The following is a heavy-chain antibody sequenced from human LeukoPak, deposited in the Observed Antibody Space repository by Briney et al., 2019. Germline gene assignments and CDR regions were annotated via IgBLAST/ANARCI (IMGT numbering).Heavy chain of an antibody. V-gene: IGHV4-34*01. CDR1: GGSFSGYY. Sequence: SETLSLTCAVYGGSFSGYYWSWIRQPPGKGLEWIGEINHSGSTNYNPSLKSRVTISVDTSKNQFSLKLSSVTAADTAVYYCARGARPVTGGFVVVNGMDVWGQGTTVTASS. CDR3: ARGARPVTGGFVVVNGMDV. J-gene: IGHJ6*02. D-gene: IGHD2-21*01. CDR2: INHSGST.